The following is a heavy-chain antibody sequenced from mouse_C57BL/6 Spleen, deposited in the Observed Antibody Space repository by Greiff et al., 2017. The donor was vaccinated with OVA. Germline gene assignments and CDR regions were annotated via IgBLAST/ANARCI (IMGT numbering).Heavy chain of an antibody. CDR1: GFSLTSYG. D-gene: IGHD3-3*01. Sequence: VKLMESGPGLVQPSQSLSITCTVSGFSLTSYGVHWVRQSPGKGLEWLGVIWRGGSTDYNAAFMSRLSITKDNSKSQVFFKMNSLQADDTAIYYCAKNGDDNYAMDYWGQGTSVTVSS. CDR2: IWRGGST. V-gene: IGHV2-5*01. CDR3: AKNGDDNYAMDY. J-gene: IGHJ4*01.